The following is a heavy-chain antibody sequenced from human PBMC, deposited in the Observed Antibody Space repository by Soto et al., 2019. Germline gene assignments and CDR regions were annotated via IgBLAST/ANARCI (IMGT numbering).Heavy chain of an antibody. V-gene: IGHV1-3*01. J-gene: IGHJ3*02. CDR2: INAGNGNT. CDR1: GYTFTSYA. Sequence: ASVKVSCKASGYTFTSYAMHWVRQAPGQRLEWMGWINAGNGNTKYSQKFQGRVTITRDTSASTAYMELSSLRSEDTAVYYCARDSSFXAGSFYYYGSGTGAFDIWGQGTMVTVSS. CDR3: ARDSSFXAGSFYYYGSGTGAFDI. D-gene: IGHD3-10*01.